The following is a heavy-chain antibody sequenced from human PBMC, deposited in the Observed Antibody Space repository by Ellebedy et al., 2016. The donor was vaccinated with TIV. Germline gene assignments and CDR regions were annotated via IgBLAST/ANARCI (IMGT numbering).Heavy chain of an antibody. CDR2: INSSSTTM. Sequence: GESLKISCVASGFTFSSYSMDWVRQAPGKGLEWVSYINSSSTTMYYADFVEGRFTISRDNAKNSRYLQMNSLRAEDTAVYYCARAGGVFLEWLSQDYFDYWGQGTLVTVS. CDR3: ARAGGVFLEWLSQDYFDY. J-gene: IGHJ4*02. D-gene: IGHD3-3*01. V-gene: IGHV3-48*01. CDR1: GFTFSSYS.